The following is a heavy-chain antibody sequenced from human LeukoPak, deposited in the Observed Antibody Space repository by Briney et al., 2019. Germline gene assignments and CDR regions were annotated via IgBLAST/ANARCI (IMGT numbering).Heavy chain of an antibody. J-gene: IGHJ4*02. CDR2: IYSGGST. Sequence: GGSLRLSCAASGFTVSSNYMSWVRQAPGKGLEWVSVIYSGGSTYYADSVKGRFTISRDNSKNTLYLQMNSLRAEDTAVYYCARTYSSSWQYYFDYWGQGTLVTVSP. D-gene: IGHD6-13*01. CDR3: ARTYSSSWQYYFDY. V-gene: IGHV3-53*01. CDR1: GFTVSSNY.